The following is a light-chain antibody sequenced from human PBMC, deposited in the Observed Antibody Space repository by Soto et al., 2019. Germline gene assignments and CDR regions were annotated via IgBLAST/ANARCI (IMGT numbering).Light chain of an antibody. CDR2: EVT. CDR1: SSDVGAYNN. J-gene: IGLJ2*01. CDR3: SSYTSNISPYVV. V-gene: IGLV2-14*01. Sequence: QSALTQAASVSGSPGQSITISCTGTSSDVGAYNNVSWYQQYPGKAPKILIYEVTNRPSGISDRFSGSKSGNTASLTISGLQAEDEADYYCSSYTSNISPYVVFGGGTKLTVL.